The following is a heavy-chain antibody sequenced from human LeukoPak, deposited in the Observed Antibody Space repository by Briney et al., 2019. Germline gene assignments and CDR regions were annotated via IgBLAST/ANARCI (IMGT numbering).Heavy chain of an antibody. CDR3: VRDKEVVTGIGWFDP. V-gene: IGHV3-74*01. Sequence: GGSRRLSCAASGFTFSNYWMHWVRQAPGKGLVWVSRIDSDGKSTNYADSVKGRFTISRDNAKNTLYLQMNSLRVEDTAVYYCVRDKEVVTGIGWFDPWGQGTLVTVSS. J-gene: IGHJ5*02. CDR1: GFTFSNYW. CDR2: IDSDGKST. D-gene: IGHD2-21*02.